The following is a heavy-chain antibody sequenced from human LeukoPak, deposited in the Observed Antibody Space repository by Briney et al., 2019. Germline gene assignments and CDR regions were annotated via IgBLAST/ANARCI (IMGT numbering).Heavy chain of an antibody. CDR1: GSTLSGYW. D-gene: IGHD3-10*01. Sequence: GGSLRLSCAASGSTLSGYWMHWVRQAPGKGLEWVSSISNSGGYIYYADSVKGRFTISRDNSKNALYLQMNSLRAEDTAVYYCAKGLDGSGSFSPLDYWGQGTLVTVSS. CDR3: AKGLDGSGSFSPLDY. V-gene: IGHV3-23*01. CDR2: ISNSGGYI. J-gene: IGHJ4*02.